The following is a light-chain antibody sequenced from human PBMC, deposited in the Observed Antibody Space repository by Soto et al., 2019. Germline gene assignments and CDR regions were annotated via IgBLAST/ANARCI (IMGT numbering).Light chain of an antibody. CDR2: DAS. V-gene: IGKV1-5*01. CDR3: QQYGSSTRT. Sequence: DIQMTQSPSTLSASVGDRVTITCRASQSISSWLAWYQQKPGKAPKVLIYDASSLEYGVPSRFSGSGSGTEFTLTIRSLQPDDFAVYYCQQYGSSTRTFGQGTKVDI. J-gene: IGKJ1*01. CDR1: QSISSW.